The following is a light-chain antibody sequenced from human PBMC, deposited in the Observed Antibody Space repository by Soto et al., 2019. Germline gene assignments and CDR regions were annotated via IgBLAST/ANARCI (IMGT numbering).Light chain of an antibody. CDR1: QSVSSSY. V-gene: IGKV3D-20*01. CDR3: XQYGTSPYT. J-gene: IGKJ2*01. Sequence: EIVLTQSPATLSLSPGERATLSCGASQSVSSSYLAWYQQKPGLAPRLLIYDASSRATGIPDRFSGSGSGXXXXXXXXXLXPXDFAVYYXXQYGTSPYTFGQGTKLEIK. CDR2: DAS.